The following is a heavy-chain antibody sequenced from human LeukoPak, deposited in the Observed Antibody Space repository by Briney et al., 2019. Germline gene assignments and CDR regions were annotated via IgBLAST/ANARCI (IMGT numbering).Heavy chain of an antibody. D-gene: IGHD6-13*01. CDR2: IYTSGST. Sequence: SETLSLTCTVSGGSISSGSYYWSWIWQPAGKGLEWIGRIYTSGSTNYNPSLKSRVTISVDTSKNQFSLKLSSVTAADTAVYYCARYSSTGYDAFDIWGQGTMVTVSS. CDR3: ARYSSTGYDAFDI. CDR1: GGSISSGSYY. V-gene: IGHV4-61*02. J-gene: IGHJ3*02.